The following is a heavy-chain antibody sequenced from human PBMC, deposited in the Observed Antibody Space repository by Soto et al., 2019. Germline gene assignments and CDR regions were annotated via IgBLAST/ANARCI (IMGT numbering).Heavy chain of an antibody. Sequence: EVRLLESGGGLVQPGGSLRLSCGVSGFTFNDFEMNWVRQAPGKGLEWLAYIDGSGTTKKYADSVRGRFTISRDNPNNSLFLQLSSRSAADTAISYCARGFGRFNYWGQGTLVSVSS. D-gene: IGHD3-10*01. CDR1: GFTFNDFE. CDR2: IDGSGTTK. J-gene: IGHJ4*02. CDR3: ARGFGRFNY. V-gene: IGHV3-48*03.